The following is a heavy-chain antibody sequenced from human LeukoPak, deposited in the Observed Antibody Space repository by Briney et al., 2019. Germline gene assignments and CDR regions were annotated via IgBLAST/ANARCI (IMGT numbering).Heavy chain of an antibody. CDR1: GVSISSSNSY. Sequence: PSETLSLTCTVSGVSISSSNSYWGWIRQPPGKGLEWIGSIYYSGNTYYNASLKSQVSISIDTSKNQFSLRLTSVTAADTAVYYCARDSVQFGELNWFDPWGQGTLVTVSS. J-gene: IGHJ5*02. CDR3: ARDSVQFGELNWFDP. D-gene: IGHD3-10*01. V-gene: IGHV4-39*02. CDR2: IYYSGNT.